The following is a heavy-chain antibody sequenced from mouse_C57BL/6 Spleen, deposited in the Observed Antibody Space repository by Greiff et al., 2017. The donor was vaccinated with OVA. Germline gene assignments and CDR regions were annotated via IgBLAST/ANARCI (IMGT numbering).Heavy chain of an antibody. CDR2: ISSGSSTI. V-gene: IGHV5-17*01. Sequence: DVKVEESGGGLVKPGGSLKLSCAASGFTFSDYGMHWVRQAPEKGLEWVAYISSGSSTIYYADTVKGRFTISRDNAKNTLFLQMTSLRSEDTAMYYCASNWDVAYWGQGTLVTVSA. CDR3: ASNWDVAY. D-gene: IGHD4-1*01. CDR1: GFTFSDYG. J-gene: IGHJ3*01.